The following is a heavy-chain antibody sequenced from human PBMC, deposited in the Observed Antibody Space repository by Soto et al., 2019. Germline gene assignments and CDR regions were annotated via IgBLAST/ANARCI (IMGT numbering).Heavy chain of an antibody. Sequence: QVTLKESGPALVKPTETLTLTCTVSGFSLTTGKMGVSWIRQPPGKALEWLAHIFSDNERSYSTSLQGRLTISQDTSGSQVVLSMSNVDPVDTATYYCARMNVDSYQFYYAMDVWAQGTTVTVSS. CDR1: GFSLTTGKMG. D-gene: IGHD4-17*01. V-gene: IGHV2-26*01. CDR2: IFSDNER. J-gene: IGHJ6*02. CDR3: ARMNVDSYQFYYAMDV.